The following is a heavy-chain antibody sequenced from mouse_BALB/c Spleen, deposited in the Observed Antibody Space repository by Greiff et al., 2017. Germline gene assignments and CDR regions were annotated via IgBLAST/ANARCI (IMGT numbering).Heavy chain of an antibody. CDR3: ARGITTAPFAY. CDR1: GFNIKDYY. CDR2: IDPENGDT. Sequence: VQLQQSGAELVRSGASVKLSCTASGFNIKDYYMHWVKQRPEQGLEWIGWIDPENGDTEYAPKFQGKATMTADKSSSTAYMQLSSLTSDDSAVYFCARGITTAPFAYWGQGTLVTVSA. V-gene: IGHV14-4*02. J-gene: IGHJ3*01. D-gene: IGHD1-2*01.